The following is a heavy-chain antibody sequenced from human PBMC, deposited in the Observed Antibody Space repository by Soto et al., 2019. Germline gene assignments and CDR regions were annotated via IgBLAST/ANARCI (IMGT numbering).Heavy chain of an antibody. CDR2: IYATGTT. J-gene: IGHJ5*02. V-gene: IGHV4-4*07. CDR1: GTSISGFY. Sequence: TSETLSLTCTVSGTSISGFYWSWIRKSAGKGLEWIGRIYATGTTDYNPSLKSRVMMSVDTSKKQFSLKLRSVTAADTAVYYCVRDGTKTLRDWFDPWGQGISVTVSS. D-gene: IGHD1-1*01. CDR3: VRDGTKTLRDWFDP.